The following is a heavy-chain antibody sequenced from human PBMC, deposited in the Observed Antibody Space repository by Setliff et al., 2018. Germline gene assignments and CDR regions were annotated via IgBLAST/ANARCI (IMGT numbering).Heavy chain of an antibody. CDR1: GVSIRDYY. J-gene: IGHJ5*02. D-gene: IGHD2-21*01. V-gene: IGHV4-59*01. Sequence: NPSETLSLTCTVSGVSIRDYYWNWIRQSPGKGLEWIGYIYYRGSTNYNSSLKSRVTISIAMSTNQFSLKLTSATAADTAIYFCAAVGIATGGGWFDPWG. CDR2: IYYRGST. CDR3: AAVGIATGGGWFDP.